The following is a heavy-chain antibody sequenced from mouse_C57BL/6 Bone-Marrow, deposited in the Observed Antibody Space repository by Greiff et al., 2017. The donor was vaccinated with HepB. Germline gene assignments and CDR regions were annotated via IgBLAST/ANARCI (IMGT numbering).Heavy chain of an antibody. J-gene: IGHJ4*01. Sequence: EVMLVESGGGLVKPGGSLKLSCAASGFTFSSYAMSWVRQTPEKRLEWVATISDGGSYTYYPDNVKGRFTISRDNAKNNLYLQMSHLKSEDTAMYYCAREQLLYAMDYWGQGTSVTVSS. CDR3: AREQLLYAMDY. D-gene: IGHD6-1*01. V-gene: IGHV5-4*01. CDR1: GFTFSSYA. CDR2: ISDGGSYT.